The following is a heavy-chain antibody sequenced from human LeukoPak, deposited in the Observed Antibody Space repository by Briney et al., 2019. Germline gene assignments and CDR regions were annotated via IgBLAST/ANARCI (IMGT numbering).Heavy chain of an antibody. CDR3: AREGYYYDSSGSANSY. CDR2: IIPIFGTA. J-gene: IGHJ4*02. D-gene: IGHD3-22*01. V-gene: IGHV1-69*13. Sequence: ASVKVSCKASGGTFSSYAISWVRQAPGQGLEWMGGIIPIFGTANYAQKFQGRVTITADESTSTAYMELSSLRSEDTAVYYCAREGYYYDSSGSANSYWGQGTLVTVSS. CDR1: GGTFSSYA.